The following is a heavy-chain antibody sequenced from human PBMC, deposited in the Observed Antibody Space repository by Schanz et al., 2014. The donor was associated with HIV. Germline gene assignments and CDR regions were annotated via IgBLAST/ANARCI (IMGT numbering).Heavy chain of an antibody. Sequence: EVQLVESGGGLAQPGRSLRLSCAASGFTFDDYAMHWVRQAPGKGLEWVSSISWDSDIIGYADSVKGRFTISRDNAKNSLYLQMNSLTTDDTAIYYCARDKDYTWATYRFPDSWGQGTVVTVSS. CDR2: ISWDSDII. CDR3: ARDKDYTWATYRFPDS. J-gene: IGHJ4*02. D-gene: IGHD3-16*02. V-gene: IGHV3-9*01. CDR1: GFTFDDYA.